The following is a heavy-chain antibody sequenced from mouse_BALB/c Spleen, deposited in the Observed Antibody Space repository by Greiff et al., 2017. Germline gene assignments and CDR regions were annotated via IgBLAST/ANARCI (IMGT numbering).Heavy chain of an antibody. CDR2: IDPENGNT. Sequence: VQLKQSGAELVRPGALVKLSCKASGFNIKDYYMHWVKQRPEQGLEWIGWIDPENGNTIYDPKFQGKASITADTSSNTAYLQLSSLTSEDTAVYYCARYYGSSPAWFAYWGQGTLVTVSA. D-gene: IGHD1-1*01. V-gene: IGHV14-1*02. CDR1: GFNIKDYY. CDR3: ARYYGSSPAWFAY. J-gene: IGHJ3*01.